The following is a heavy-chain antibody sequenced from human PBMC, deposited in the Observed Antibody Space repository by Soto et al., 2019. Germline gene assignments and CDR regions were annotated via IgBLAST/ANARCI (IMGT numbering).Heavy chain of an antibody. Sequence: SETLSLTCTVSGGSISSYYWSWIRQPPGKGLEWIGYIYYSGSTDYNPSLKSRVTISVDTSKNQFSLKLSSVTAADTAVYYCVSSGPHYGDYWYYYYYMDVWGKGTTVTVSS. D-gene: IGHD4-17*01. CDR1: GGSISSYY. J-gene: IGHJ6*03. CDR2: IYYSGST. V-gene: IGHV4-59*01. CDR3: VSSGPHYGDYWYYYYYMDV.